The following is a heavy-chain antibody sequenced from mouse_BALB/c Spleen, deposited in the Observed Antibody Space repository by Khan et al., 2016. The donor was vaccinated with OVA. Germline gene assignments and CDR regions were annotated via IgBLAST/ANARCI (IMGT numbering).Heavy chain of an antibody. V-gene: IGHV1S137*01. CDR1: GYTFTGYA. CDR2: ISTYNGNT. D-gene: IGHD3-3*01. CDR3: AGTAMIHYFDY. J-gene: IGHJ2*01. Sequence: VKLLESGPEVVRPGVSVKISCKGSGYTFTGYAMHWLKQSHAKSLEWIGVISTYNGNTNYNQKFKGKATMTVDKSSSTAYMELARLTSEDSAISCGAGTAMIHYFDYGSQGTALTVSS.